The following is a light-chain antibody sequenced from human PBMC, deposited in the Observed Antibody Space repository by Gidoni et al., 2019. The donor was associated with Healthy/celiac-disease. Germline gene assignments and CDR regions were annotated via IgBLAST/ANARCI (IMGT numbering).Light chain of an antibody. Sequence: DIQMTQSPSFLSASVGDRVTIPCRASQSISSYLNWYQQKPGNAHKLLIYAASSLQSGVPSRFSGSGSGTDFTLTISSLQPEDLATYYCQQSYSTLMYTFGQGTKLEIK. V-gene: IGKV1-39*01. CDR2: AAS. CDR3: QQSYSTLMYT. CDR1: QSISSY. J-gene: IGKJ2*01.